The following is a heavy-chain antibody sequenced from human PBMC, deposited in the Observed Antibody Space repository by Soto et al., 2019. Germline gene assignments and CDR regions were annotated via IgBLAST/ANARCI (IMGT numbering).Heavy chain of an antibody. D-gene: IGHD2-21*01. CDR3: ARAHLSQCCGGGWFDP. CDR2: IYYSGST. J-gene: IGHJ5*02. V-gene: IGHV4-30-4*01. Sequence: SETLSLTCTVSGGSISSGDYYWSWIRQPPGKGLEWIGYIYYSGSTYYNPSLKSRVTISVDTSKNQFSLKLSSVTAADTAVYYCARAHLSQCCGGGWFDPWGQGTLVTVSS. CDR1: GGSISSGDYY.